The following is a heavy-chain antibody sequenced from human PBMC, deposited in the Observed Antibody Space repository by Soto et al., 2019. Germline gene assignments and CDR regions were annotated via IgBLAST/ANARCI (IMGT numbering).Heavy chain of an antibody. Sequence: GGSLRLSCAAAGFPFNKYSMNWVRQAPGRGLEWLSHISGSGYTTYYAGSVKGRFTVSRDNAKNSLFLQMDSLRDEDTAVYYCARGDDFSWFDPWGQGTLVTVSS. CDR2: ISGSGYTT. V-gene: IGHV3-48*02. CDR3: ARGDDFSWFDP. CDR1: GFPFNKYS. J-gene: IGHJ5*02. D-gene: IGHD3-3*01.